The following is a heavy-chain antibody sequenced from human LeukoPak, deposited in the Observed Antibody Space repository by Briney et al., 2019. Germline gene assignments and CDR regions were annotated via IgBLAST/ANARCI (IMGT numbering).Heavy chain of an antibody. CDR2: ISSSSSYI. D-gene: IGHD5-12*01. CDR1: GFTFSSYS. V-gene: IGHV3-21*01. J-gene: IGHJ4*02. CDR3: ARDRGMATTQGSGY. Sequence: GGSLRLSCAASGFTFSSYSMNWVRQAPGKGLEWVSSISSSSSYIYYADSVKGRFTISRDNAKNSLYLQMNSLRAEDTAVYYCARDRGMATTQGSGYWGQGTLVTVSS.